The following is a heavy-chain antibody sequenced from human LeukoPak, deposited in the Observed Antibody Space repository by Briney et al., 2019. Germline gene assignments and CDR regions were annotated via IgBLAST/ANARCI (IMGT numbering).Heavy chain of an antibody. J-gene: IGHJ4*02. CDR2: IYYSGST. V-gene: IGHV4-30-4*01. CDR1: GGSISSGDYY. CDR3: ARWYYYDSVGYPSGFDY. Sequence: SETLSLTCTVSGGSISSGDYYWSWIRQPPGKGLEWIGYIYYSGSTCYNPSLTSRVTISVDTSENQVSLKLSSVTAADTAVYYCARWYYYDSVGYPSGFDYWGQGTLVTVSS. D-gene: IGHD3-22*01.